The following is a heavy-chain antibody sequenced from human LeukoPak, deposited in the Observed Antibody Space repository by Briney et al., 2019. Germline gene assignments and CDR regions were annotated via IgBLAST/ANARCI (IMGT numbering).Heavy chain of an antibody. CDR1: GGSIRGYY. CDR3: ARGGSYYTSGSYLGY. D-gene: IGHD3-10*01. J-gene: IGHJ4*02. CDR2: IYYSGST. Sequence: KPSETLSLTCTVSGGSIRGYYWSWIRQFPGKGLECIGYIYYSGSTGYNPSLKSRVAISLDTSKNQFSLKLSSVTAADTAVYYCARGGSYYTSGSYLGYWGQGTLVTVSS. V-gene: IGHV4-59*01.